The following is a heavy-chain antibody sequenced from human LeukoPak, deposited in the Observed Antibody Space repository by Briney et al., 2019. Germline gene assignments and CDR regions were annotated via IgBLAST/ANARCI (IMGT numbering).Heavy chain of an antibody. CDR1: GASISSGDYS. CDR2: TYHGGSS. Sequence: TLSLTCAVSGASISSGDYSWSWIRQPPGKGLEWIGYTYHGGSSYSNPSLKSRVTISVDTSKDQFSLKVNSVTAADTAVYYCARIYGSSGYYFDYWGQGTLVTVSS. V-gene: IGHV4-30-2*01. D-gene: IGHD3-22*01. J-gene: IGHJ4*02. CDR3: ARIYGSSGYYFDY.